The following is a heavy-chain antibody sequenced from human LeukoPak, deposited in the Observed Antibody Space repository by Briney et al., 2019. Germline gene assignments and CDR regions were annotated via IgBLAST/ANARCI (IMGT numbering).Heavy chain of an antibody. D-gene: IGHD3-22*01. Sequence: SGPTLVNPTQTLTLTCTFSGFSLSTSGMRVSWIRQPPGKALEWLARIDWDDDKFYSTSLKTRLTISKDTSKNQVVLTMTNMDPVDTATYCCARDYYDSSGYSYYFDYWGQGTLVTVSS. CDR2: IDWDDDK. V-gene: IGHV2-70*04. CDR1: GFSLSTSGMR. J-gene: IGHJ4*02. CDR3: ARDYYDSSGYSYYFDY.